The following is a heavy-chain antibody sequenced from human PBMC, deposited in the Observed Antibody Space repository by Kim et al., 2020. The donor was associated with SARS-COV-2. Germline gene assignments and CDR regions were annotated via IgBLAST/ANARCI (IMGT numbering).Heavy chain of an antibody. Sequence: SETLSLTCTVSGGSIRSGGYYWNWIRQHPGKGLEWIGYIYYTGNTYYNPSLKSRVTMSVDTSKNQFSLNLSSVTAADTAVYYCARIRTYGDYSRAVDYWGQGTLVTVSS. CDR1: GGSIRSGGYY. D-gene: IGHD4-17*01. CDR2: IYYTGNT. J-gene: IGHJ4*02. CDR3: ARIRTYGDYSRAVDY. V-gene: IGHV4-31*03.